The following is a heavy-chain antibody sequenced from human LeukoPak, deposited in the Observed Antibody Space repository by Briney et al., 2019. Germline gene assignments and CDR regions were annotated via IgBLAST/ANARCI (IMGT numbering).Heavy chain of an antibody. Sequence: PGGSLRLSCAASGFTFISYSMNWVRQAPGKGLEWVSSISSSSSYIYYADSVKGRFTISRDNAKNSLYLQMNSLRAEDTAVYYCARTPYYGSGSYYYYFDYWGQGTLVTVSS. V-gene: IGHV3-21*01. J-gene: IGHJ4*02. CDR2: ISSSSSYI. CDR1: GFTFISYS. CDR3: ARTPYYGSGSYYYYFDY. D-gene: IGHD3-10*01.